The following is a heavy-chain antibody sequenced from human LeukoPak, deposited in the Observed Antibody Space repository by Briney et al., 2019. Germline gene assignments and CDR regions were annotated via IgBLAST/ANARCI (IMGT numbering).Heavy chain of an antibody. CDR3: ARSYDFWSGYSDLPFDY. V-gene: IGHV3-23*01. CDR2: ISGSGGST. Sequence: GGSLRLSCAASGFTFSSYAMSWVRQAPGKGLEWVSAISGSGGSTYYADSVKGRFTISRDNAKNSLYLQMNSLRAEDAAVYYCARSYDFWSGYSDLPFDYWGQGTLVTVSS. D-gene: IGHD3-3*01. CDR1: GFTFSSYA. J-gene: IGHJ4*02.